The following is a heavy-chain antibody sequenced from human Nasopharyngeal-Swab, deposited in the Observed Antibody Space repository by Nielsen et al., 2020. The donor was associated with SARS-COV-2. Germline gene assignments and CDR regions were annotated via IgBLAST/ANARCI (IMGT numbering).Heavy chain of an antibody. J-gene: IGHJ3*02. V-gene: IGHV4-39*07. CDR2: IYYSGST. CDR1: GGSISSSSYY. Sequence: SETLSLTCTVSGGSISSSSYYWGWIRQPPGKGLEWIGSIYYSGSTYYNPSLKSRVTISVDTSKNQFSLKLSSVTAADTAVYYCARLESITIFGVVIPTGAFDIWGQGTMVTVSS. D-gene: IGHD3-3*01. CDR3: ARLESITIFGVVIPTGAFDI.